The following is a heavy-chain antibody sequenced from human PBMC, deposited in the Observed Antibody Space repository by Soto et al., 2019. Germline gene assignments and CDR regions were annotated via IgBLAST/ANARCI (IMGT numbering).Heavy chain of an antibody. CDR1: GFTFSSYS. Sequence: GGSLRLSCAASGFTFSSYSMNWVRQAPGKGLEWVSYISSSSTIYYADSVKGRFTISRDNAKNSLYLQMNSLRAEDTAVYYCARDSILLWFGESVNWFDPWGQGTLVTVSS. CDR2: ISSSSTI. V-gene: IGHV3-48*01. CDR3: ARDSILLWFGESVNWFDP. J-gene: IGHJ5*02. D-gene: IGHD3-10*01.